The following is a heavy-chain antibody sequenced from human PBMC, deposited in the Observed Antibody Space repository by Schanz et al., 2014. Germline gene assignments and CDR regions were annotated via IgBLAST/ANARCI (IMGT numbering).Heavy chain of an antibody. CDR1: GFAVDNYY. CDR2: IFTDGRT. CDR3: ARLDPYCRSGTFSRAFDF. J-gene: IGHJ4*02. D-gene: IGHD2-2*01. Sequence: EVQLVASGGGLVQPGGSLRLSCAASGFAVDNYYMSCVRQAPGRGLEWVSIIFTDGRTYYADSVKGRFTISRDSSKNTLFLQMNSLRTEDTAVYYCARLDPYCRSGTFSRAFDFWGQGTLVTVSP. V-gene: IGHV3-66*02.